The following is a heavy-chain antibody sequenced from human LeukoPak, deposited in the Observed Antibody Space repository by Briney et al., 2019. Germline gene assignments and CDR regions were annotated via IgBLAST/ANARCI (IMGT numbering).Heavy chain of an antibody. Sequence: ASVKVSCKASGYTFTGYYMHWVRQAPGQGLEWMGWINPNSGGTNYAQKFQGRVTMTRDTSISTAYIELSRLRSDDTAVYYCARDQLAYYYGSGRSFGMDVWGQGTTVTVSS. D-gene: IGHD3-10*01. CDR3: ARDQLAYYYGSGRSFGMDV. CDR1: GYTFTGYY. CDR2: INPNSGGT. J-gene: IGHJ6*02. V-gene: IGHV1-2*02.